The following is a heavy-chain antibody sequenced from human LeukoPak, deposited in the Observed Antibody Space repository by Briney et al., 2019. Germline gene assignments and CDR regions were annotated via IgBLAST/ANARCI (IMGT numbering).Heavy chain of an antibody. V-gene: IGHV4-59*01. D-gene: IGHD1-7*01. CDR3: AREIDWDYEGEFDY. CDR1: GDSIRSYY. Sequence: SETLSLTRTVSGDSIRSYYWTWVRQPPGKGLEWIGYIHYNGRTRYNPSLNSRVTMSVDTSKNQFSLKLNSVTAADTAVYYCAREIDWDYEGEFDYWGQGTLVTVSS. J-gene: IGHJ4*02. CDR2: IHYNGRT.